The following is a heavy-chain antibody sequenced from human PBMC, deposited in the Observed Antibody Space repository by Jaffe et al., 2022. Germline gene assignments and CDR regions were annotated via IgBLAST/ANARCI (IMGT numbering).Heavy chain of an antibody. CDR1: GGSISSSNW. CDR3: ARALRGAYCTGGVCYGNAFDI. V-gene: IGHV4-4*02. Sequence: QVQLQESGPGLVKPSGTLSLTCAVSGGSISSSNWWSWVRQPPGKGLEWIGEIYHSGSTNYNPSLKSRVTISVDKSKNQFSLKLSSVTAADTAVYYCARALRGAYCTGGVCYGNAFDIWGQGTMVTVSS. CDR2: IYHSGST. D-gene: IGHD2-8*02. J-gene: IGHJ3*02.